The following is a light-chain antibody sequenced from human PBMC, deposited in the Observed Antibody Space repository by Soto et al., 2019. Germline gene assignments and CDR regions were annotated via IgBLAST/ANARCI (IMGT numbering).Light chain of an antibody. V-gene: IGKV1-5*03. J-gene: IGKJ2*01. Sequence: DIQMTQSPSTLSASVGDRVTITCRASQSISSWLAWYQQKPGKAPKLLIYKASSLESGVPSRFSGSGSGTEFTLTISSLQPDHFATEYCQQYNSYYTGGQGTKLEIK. CDR3: QQYNSYYT. CDR1: QSISSW. CDR2: KAS.